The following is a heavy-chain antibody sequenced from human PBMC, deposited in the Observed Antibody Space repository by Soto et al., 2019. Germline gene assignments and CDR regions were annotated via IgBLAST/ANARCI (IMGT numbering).Heavy chain of an antibody. CDR3: ARGKWELDYYYYGMDV. CDR1: AFTFSSYW. CDR2: IKQDGSEK. D-gene: IGHD1-26*01. V-gene: IGHV3-7*01. Sequence: SGGSLRLSCAASAFTFSSYWMTWVRQSPGKGLEWVANIKQDGSEKYYVDSVKGRFTISRDNAYNSLYLQMNSLRAEDTAVYYCARGKWELDYYYYGMDVWGQGTTVTVSS. J-gene: IGHJ6*02.